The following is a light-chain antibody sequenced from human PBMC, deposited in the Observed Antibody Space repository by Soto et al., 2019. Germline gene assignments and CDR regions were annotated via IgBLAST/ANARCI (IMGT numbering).Light chain of an antibody. J-gene: IGKJ2*01. CDR1: QSVTNSY. CDR2: GAS. CDR3: QQYGSSSYT. V-gene: IGKV3-20*01. Sequence: EIVLTQSPGTLSLSPGERATLSCRASQSVTNSYVAWYQQQLGQAPRLLIYGASIRATGIPDRFSGSGSGTDFTLTISRLEPEDFAVYYCQQYGSSSYTFGQGTKVDIK.